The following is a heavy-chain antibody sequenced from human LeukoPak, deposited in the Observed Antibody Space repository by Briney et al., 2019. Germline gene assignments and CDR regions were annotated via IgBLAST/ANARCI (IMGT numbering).Heavy chain of an antibody. V-gene: IGHV3-21*01. CDR2: ISSSSSYI. CDR3: ARPLFSIAVAGGY. J-gene: IGHJ4*02. CDR1: GFTFSSYS. D-gene: IGHD6-19*01. Sequence: GGSLRLSCAASGFTFSSYSMNWVRQAPGKGLEWVSSISSSSSYIYYADSVKGRFTISRDNAKNSLYLQMNSLGAEDTAVYYCARPLFSIAVAGGYWGQGTLVTVSS.